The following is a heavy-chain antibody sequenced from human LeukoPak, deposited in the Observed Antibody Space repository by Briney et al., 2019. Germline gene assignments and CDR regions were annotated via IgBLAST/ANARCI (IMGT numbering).Heavy chain of an antibody. J-gene: IGHJ4*02. CDR2: IHTSGGT. CDR1: GASISHYY. CDR3: ARLGSYHDF. V-gene: IGHV4-4*09. D-gene: IGHD1-26*01. Sequence: PSETLSLTCTVSGASISHYYWSWIRQAPEKGLEWMGHIHTSGGTYYPPLKSRLTMSIDTSTHQLSLKLTSVTAADTAVYFCARLGSYHDFWGLGALVTVSS.